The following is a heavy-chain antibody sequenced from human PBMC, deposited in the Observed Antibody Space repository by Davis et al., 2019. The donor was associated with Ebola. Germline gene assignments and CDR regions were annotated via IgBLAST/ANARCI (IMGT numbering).Heavy chain of an antibody. V-gene: IGHV3-23*01. J-gene: IGHJ4*02. D-gene: IGHD5-18*01. CDR3: AKDRRHTAALDY. CDR2: ISGSGGST. CDR1: GFTFSSYA. Sequence: GGSLRLSCAASGFTFSSYAMTWVRQAPGKGLEWVSAISGSGGSTYYADSVKGRFTISRDNSKKTLYLQMNSLRAEDTAVYYCAKDRRHTAALDYWGQGTLVTVSS.